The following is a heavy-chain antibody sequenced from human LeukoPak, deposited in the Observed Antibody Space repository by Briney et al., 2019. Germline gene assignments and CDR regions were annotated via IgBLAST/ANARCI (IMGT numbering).Heavy chain of an antibody. J-gene: IGHJ5*02. D-gene: IGHD3-10*01. Sequence: SVKVSCKASGGTFSSYAISWVRPAPGQGLEWMGRIIPILGIANYAQKFQGRVTITADKSTSTAYMELSSLRSEDTAVYYCARDIFRFGELPANWFDPWGQGTLVTVSS. V-gene: IGHV1-69*04. CDR1: GGTFSSYA. CDR3: ARDIFRFGELPANWFDP. CDR2: IIPILGIA.